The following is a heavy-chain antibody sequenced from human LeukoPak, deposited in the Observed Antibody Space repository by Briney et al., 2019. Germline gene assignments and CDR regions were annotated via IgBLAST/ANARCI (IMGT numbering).Heavy chain of an antibody. V-gene: IGHV3-13*01. D-gene: IGHD3-3*01. CDR2: IDTAGGT. Sequence: GGSLILFCTASGFDCSNFDFHWVRQLRGKGLEWVSHIDTAGGTYYPGSVKGRFTISRANAKKSLYLQMHNLRVGDTALYFCARGSPWSYYYMDVWGVGTAVSVS. CDR3: ARGSPWSYYYMDV. CDR1: GFDCSNFD. J-gene: IGHJ6*03.